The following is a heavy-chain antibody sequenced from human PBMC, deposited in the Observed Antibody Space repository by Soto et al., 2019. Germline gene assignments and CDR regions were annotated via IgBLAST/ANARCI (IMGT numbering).Heavy chain of an antibody. V-gene: IGHV3-53*01. CDR2: IYSGGST. CDR1: GFTVSSNY. J-gene: IGHJ6*02. CDR3: ARDGHYSNSFRWYGMDV. Sequence: EVQLVESGGGLIQPGGSLRLSCAASGFTVSSNYMSWVRLAPGKGLEWVSVIYSGGSTYYADSVKGRFTISRDNSKNTLYLQMNSLRAEDTAVYYCARDGHYSNSFRWYGMDVWGQGTTVTVSS. D-gene: IGHD4-4*01.